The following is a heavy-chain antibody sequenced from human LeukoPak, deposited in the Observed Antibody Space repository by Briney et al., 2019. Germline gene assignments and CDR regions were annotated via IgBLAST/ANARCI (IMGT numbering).Heavy chain of an antibody. CDR3: ARESAGYSSSRNFDY. D-gene: IGHD5-18*01. J-gene: IGHJ4*02. CDR2: ISSSGSTI. V-gene: IGHV3-11*01. Sequence: PGGSLRLSCAASGFTFSDYYMSWIRQAPGKGLEWVSYISSSGSTIYYADSVKGRFTISRDNAKNSLYLQMNSLRAEDTAVYYCARESAGYSSSRNFDYWGQGTLVTVSS. CDR1: GFTFSDYY.